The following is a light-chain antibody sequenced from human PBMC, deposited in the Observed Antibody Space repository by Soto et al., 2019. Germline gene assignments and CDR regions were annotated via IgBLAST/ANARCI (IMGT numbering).Light chain of an antibody. CDR3: QQYNSFSGT. J-gene: IGKJ4*01. Sequence: DIQMTQSPSALSASVGDRVIITCRASQYISNWVAWYQKKPGKAPKLLIYDASTLESGVPSRFTGSSSGTEFTLTISSLQPDDFATYYCQQYNSFSGTFGGGTKVEIK. CDR2: DAS. CDR1: QYISNW. V-gene: IGKV1-5*01.